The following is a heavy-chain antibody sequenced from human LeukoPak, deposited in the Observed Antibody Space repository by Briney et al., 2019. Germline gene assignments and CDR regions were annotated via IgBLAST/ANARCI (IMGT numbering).Heavy chain of an antibody. D-gene: IGHD1-26*01. V-gene: IGHV3-48*03. CDR1: GFTFRSYG. CDR2: ITSSGSTI. CDR3: ASEFIVGATFDY. J-gene: IGHJ4*02. Sequence: GSLRLSCAASGFTFRSYGMNWVRQAPGKGLEWVSYITSSGSTIYYADSVKGRFTISRDNAETSLYLQMDSLRAEDTAVYYCASEFIVGATFDYWGQGTLVTVSS.